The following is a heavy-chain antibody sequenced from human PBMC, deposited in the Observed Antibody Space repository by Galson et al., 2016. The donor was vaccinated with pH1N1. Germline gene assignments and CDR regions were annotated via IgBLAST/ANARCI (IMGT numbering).Heavy chain of an antibody. V-gene: IGHV3-7*05. CDR1: EVSFSYYW. D-gene: IGHD4-17*01. CDR3: ARDTTVTTGPRWFAS. J-gene: IGHJ5*01. CDR2: IKQDGSEK. Sequence: SLRLSCAASEVSFSYYWMSWVRQAPRKGLEWVASIKQDGSEKYYVDSVKGRFTISRDNAKNSLYLQMNSLRAEDTAVYYCARDTTVTTGPRWFASWGQGTLVSVSS.